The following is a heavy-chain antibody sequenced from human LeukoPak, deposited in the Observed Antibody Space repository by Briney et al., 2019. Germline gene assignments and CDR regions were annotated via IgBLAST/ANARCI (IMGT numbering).Heavy chain of an antibody. D-gene: IGHD6-13*01. Sequence: SETLSLTCTVSGGSISSYYWSWVRQPAGKGLEWIGRIYNSGSTNYNPSLKSRVTMSVDTSKNQFSLKLSFVTAADTAVYYCARDPAAAASHFYYYGMDVWGQGTTVTVPS. CDR1: GGSISSYY. CDR3: ARDPAAAASHFYYYGMDV. J-gene: IGHJ6*02. CDR2: IYNSGST. V-gene: IGHV4-4*07.